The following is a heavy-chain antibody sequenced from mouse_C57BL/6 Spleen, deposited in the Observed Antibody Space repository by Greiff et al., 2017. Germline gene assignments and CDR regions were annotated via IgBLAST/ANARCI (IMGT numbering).Heavy chain of an antibody. D-gene: IGHD2-3*01. V-gene: IGHV1-26*01. J-gene: IGHJ4*01. CDR3: ARDGYYPIYDAMDY. CDR2: INPNNGGT. CDR1: GYTFTDYY. Sequence: EVQLQQSGPELVKPGASVKISCKASGYTFTDYYMNWVKQSHGKSLEWIGDINPNNGGTSYNQKFKGKATLTVDKSSSTAYMELRSLTSEDSAVYYCARDGYYPIYDAMDYWGQGTSVTVSS.